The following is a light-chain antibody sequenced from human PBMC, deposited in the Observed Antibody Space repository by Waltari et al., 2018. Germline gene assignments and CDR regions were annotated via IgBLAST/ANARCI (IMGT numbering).Light chain of an antibody. CDR1: KLGDKY. V-gene: IGLV3-1*01. CDR3: QAWDSSAVV. CDR2: QDS. J-gene: IGLJ2*01. Sequence: SYELTQPPSVSVSPGQTASITCPGDKLGDKYACWYQQKPGQSPVLVIDQDSKRPSRIPERFSGSNSGNTATLTISGTQAMDEADYYCQAWDSSAVVFGGGTKLTVL.